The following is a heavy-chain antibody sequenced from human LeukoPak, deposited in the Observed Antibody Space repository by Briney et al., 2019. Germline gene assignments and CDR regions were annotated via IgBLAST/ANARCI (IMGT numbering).Heavy chain of an antibody. CDR3: ARSNIVVVVAARQGAFDI. V-gene: IGHV1-69*05. J-gene: IGHJ3*02. D-gene: IGHD2-15*01. CDR1: GGTFSSYA. Sequence: SVKVSRKASGGTFSSYAISWVRQAPGQGLEWMGGIIPIFGTANYAQKFQGRVTITTDESTSTAYMELSSLRSEDTAVYYCARSNIVVVVAARQGAFDIWGQGTMVTVSS. CDR2: IIPIFGTA.